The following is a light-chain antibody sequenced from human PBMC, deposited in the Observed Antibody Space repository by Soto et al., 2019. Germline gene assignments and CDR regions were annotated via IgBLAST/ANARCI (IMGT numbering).Light chain of an antibody. CDR1: RSVSSY. V-gene: IGKV3-11*01. J-gene: IGKJ4*01. Sequence: EIVLTQSPATLSLSPGERATLSCGASRSVSSYLAWYQQKPGQAPKLLIYDPSYRATGIQSRSSGSGSGTDFTLTISSLEPEDFAVYYCRHRSDWPPRLTFGGGTKVEIK. CDR2: DPS. CDR3: RHRSDWPPRLT.